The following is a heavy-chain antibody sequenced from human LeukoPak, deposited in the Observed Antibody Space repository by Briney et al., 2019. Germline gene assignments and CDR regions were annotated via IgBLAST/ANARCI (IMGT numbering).Heavy chain of an antibody. Sequence: ASVKVSCKASGGTFSSYAISWVRQAPGQGLEWMGGIIPIFGTANYAQKFQGRVTITADESTSTAYMELSSLRSEDTAVYYCARDDGWLIRFDYWGQGTLVTVSS. D-gene: IGHD3-10*01. J-gene: IGHJ4*02. V-gene: IGHV1-69*13. CDR1: GGTFSSYA. CDR3: ARDDGWLIRFDY. CDR2: IIPIFGTA.